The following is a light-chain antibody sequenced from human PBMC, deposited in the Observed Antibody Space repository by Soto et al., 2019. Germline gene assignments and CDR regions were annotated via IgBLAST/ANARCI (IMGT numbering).Light chain of an antibody. CDR2: GAS. Sequence: DIVLTQSPGALSLSPGERATLSCRASQSVSSSFLAWYQQKPGQAPRLLIYGASSRATGIPDRFSGSGSGTDFTLTISRLEPEDFAVYYCQQYDSSPRTFGQGTMVEIK. J-gene: IGKJ1*01. CDR3: QQYDSSPRT. V-gene: IGKV3-20*01. CDR1: QSVSSSF.